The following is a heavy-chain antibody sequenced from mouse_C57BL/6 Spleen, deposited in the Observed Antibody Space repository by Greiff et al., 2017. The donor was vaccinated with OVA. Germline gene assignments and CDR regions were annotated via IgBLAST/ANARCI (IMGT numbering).Heavy chain of an antibody. D-gene: IGHD1-1*01. V-gene: IGHV1-26*01. CDR2: INPNNGGT. Sequence: EVQLQQSGPELVKPGASVKISCKASGYTFTDYYMNWVKQSHGKSLEWIGDINPNNGGTSYNQKFKGKATLTVDKSSSTAYMELRSLTSEDSAVYYCAREEYYGSPYYFDYWGQGTTLTVSS. CDR1: GYTFTDYY. J-gene: IGHJ2*01. CDR3: AREEYYGSPYYFDY.